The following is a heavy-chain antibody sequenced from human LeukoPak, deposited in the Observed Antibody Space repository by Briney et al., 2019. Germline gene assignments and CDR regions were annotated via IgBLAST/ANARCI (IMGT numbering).Heavy chain of an antibody. Sequence: LEWVAVISYDGSNKYYADSVKRRFTISRDNSKNTPYLQMNSLRAEDTAVYYCAREQWLVFGDWGQGTLVTVSS. J-gene: IGHJ4*02. CDR3: AREQWLVFGD. CDR2: ISYDGSNK. V-gene: IGHV3-30-3*01. D-gene: IGHD6-19*01.